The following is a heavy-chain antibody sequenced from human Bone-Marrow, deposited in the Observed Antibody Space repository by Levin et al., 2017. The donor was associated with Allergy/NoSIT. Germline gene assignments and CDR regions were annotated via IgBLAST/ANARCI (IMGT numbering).Heavy chain of an antibody. CDR2: ISDNGVKT. J-gene: IGHJ4*02. D-gene: IGHD2-15*01. CDR1: GFTFPSYA. CDR3: ARARRESDTSTWYLNFDS. Sequence: GGSLRLSCAASGFTFPSYAMTWVRQAPGKGLEWVSTISDNGVKTNYADSVKGWFTISRDNSKNTLYLQLNSLRAEDTAIYYCARARRESDTSTWYLNFDSWGQGTLVTVSS. V-gene: IGHV3-23*01.